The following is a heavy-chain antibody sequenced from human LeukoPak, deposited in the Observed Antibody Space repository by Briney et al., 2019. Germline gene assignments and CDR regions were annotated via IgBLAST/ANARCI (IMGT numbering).Heavy chain of an antibody. D-gene: IGHD4/OR15-4a*01. J-gene: IGHJ4*02. CDR3: AKGYGESHFDS. Sequence: GGSLRLSCAASGFTFRSFGMHLVRQAPGKGLEWVAFIRFDGSNQYYADSVKGRFTISRDNSNNTLFLQMDSLRVDDTAVYFCAKGYGESHFDSWGQGTLVTVSS. CDR2: IRFDGSNQ. CDR1: GFTFRSFG. V-gene: IGHV3-30*02.